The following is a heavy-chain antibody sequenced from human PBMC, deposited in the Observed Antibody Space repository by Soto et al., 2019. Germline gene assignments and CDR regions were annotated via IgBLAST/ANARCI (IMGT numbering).Heavy chain of an antibody. J-gene: IGHJ4*02. CDR2: ISPDKVNT. D-gene: IGHD2-8*01. CDR3: AISGSDCTQGVCYYY. V-gene: IGHV1-18*01. CDR1: GYTFMNYG. Sequence: GASVKVSCKSSGYTFMNYGISWVRQAPGQGPEWVGWISPDKVNTYYAQNLQGRVTVTTDTSTSTVYMELRSLTYDDTAVYYCAISGSDCTQGVCYYYWGKGSLVPVSA.